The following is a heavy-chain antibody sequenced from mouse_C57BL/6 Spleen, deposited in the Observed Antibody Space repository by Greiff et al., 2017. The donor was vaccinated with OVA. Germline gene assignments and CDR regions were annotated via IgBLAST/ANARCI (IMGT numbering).Heavy chain of an antibody. J-gene: IGHJ3*01. CDR3: ARRYGSSYDWFAY. CDR1: GYTFTSYW. V-gene: IGHV1-50*01. Sequence: QVQLQQPGAELVKPGASVKLSCKASGYTFTSYWMQWVKQRPGQGLEWIGVIDPSDSYTNYTQKFKGKATLTVDTSSSTANMQRSSLTSEDSSVYYCARRYGSSYDWFAYWGQGTLVTVSA. D-gene: IGHD1-1*01. CDR2: IDPSDSYT.